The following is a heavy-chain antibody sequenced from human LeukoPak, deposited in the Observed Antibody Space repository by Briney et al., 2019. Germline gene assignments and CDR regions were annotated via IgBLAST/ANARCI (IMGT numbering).Heavy chain of an antibody. V-gene: IGHV3-30*18. CDR1: GFTFSSYG. D-gene: IGHD2-21*01. J-gene: IGHJ4*02. CDR3: AKDRPISE. Sequence: GRSLRLSCAASGFTFSSYGMHWVRQAPGKGLEWVAVISYDGSNKYYADSVKGRFTISRDSSKNTLYLQMNSLRAEDTAVYYCAKDRPISEWGQGTLVTVSS. CDR2: ISYDGSNK.